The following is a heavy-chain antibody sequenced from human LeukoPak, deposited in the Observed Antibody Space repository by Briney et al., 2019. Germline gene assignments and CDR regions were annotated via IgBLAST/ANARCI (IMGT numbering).Heavy chain of an antibody. D-gene: IGHD5-18*01. J-gene: IGHJ1*01. CDR3: AEDRYSYAFEYFQH. V-gene: IGHV3-30*18. CDR1: GFTFSSYG. CDR2: ISYDGSNK. Sequence: GGSLRLSCAASGFTFSSYGMHWVRQAPGKGLEWVAVISYDGSNKYYADSVKGRFTISRDNSKNTLYLQMDSLRAEDTAVYYCAEDRYSYAFEYFQHWGQGTLVTVSS.